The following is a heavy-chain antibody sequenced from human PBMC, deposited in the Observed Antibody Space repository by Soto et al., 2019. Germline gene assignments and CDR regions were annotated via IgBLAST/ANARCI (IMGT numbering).Heavy chain of an antibody. Sequence: EVQLVESGGGLVKPGGSLRLSCAASGFTFSIYSMNWVRQAPGKGLEWVSSISSSSSYIYYADSVKGRFTISRDNAKNSLYLQMNSLRAEDTAVYYCARVYYGSFQGWFDPWGQGTLVTVSS. CDR3: ARVYYGSFQGWFDP. V-gene: IGHV3-21*01. J-gene: IGHJ5*02. D-gene: IGHD3-10*01. CDR2: ISSSSSYI. CDR1: GFTFSIYS.